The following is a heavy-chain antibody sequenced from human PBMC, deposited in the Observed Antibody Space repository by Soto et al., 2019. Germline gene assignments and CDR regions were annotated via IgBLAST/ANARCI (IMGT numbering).Heavy chain of an antibody. Sequence: GGSLRLSCAASGFTVSSNYMSWVRQAPGKGLEWVSVIYSGGSTYYADSVKGRFTISRDNSKNTLYLQMNSLRAEDTAVYYCARDLIYYDSSGLAAPPRDYCYYGMDVWGQGTTVTVSS. CDR3: ARDLIYYDSSGLAAPPRDYCYYGMDV. V-gene: IGHV3-66*01. CDR1: GFTVSSNY. CDR2: IYSGGST. D-gene: IGHD3-22*01. J-gene: IGHJ6*02.